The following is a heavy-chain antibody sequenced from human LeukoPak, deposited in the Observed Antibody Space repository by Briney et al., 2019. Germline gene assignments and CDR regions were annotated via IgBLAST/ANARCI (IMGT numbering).Heavy chain of an antibody. CDR3: AKFVVFHRVPDSRTFAY. D-gene: IGHD5/OR15-5a*01. V-gene: IGHV3-23*01. CDR1: GFTFSSYA. Sequence: HPGGSLRLSCAASGFTFSSYAMNWVRQAPGKGLDWVSVISGSGGSTDYADAVKGRFTISRDNSKNTLYLQMNSLRTEDTAVYYCAKFVVFHRVPDSRTFAYGGRGPLVTV. J-gene: IGHJ4*02. CDR2: ISGSGGST.